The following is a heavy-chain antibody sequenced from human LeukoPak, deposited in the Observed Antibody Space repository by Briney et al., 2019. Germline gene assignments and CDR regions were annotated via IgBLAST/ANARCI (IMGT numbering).Heavy chain of an antibody. D-gene: IGHD6-19*01. CDR1: GFTFSSYA. V-gene: IGHV3-48*03. CDR3: ARVGSSGLDY. Sequence: GGSLRLSCSASGFTFSSYAMNWVGQAPGKGLDWVSFISSSGSTIQYADSVKGRFTISRDNATNSLYLQMNSLRAEDTAVYYCARVGSSGLDYWGQGTLVTVSS. J-gene: IGHJ4*02. CDR2: ISSSGSTI.